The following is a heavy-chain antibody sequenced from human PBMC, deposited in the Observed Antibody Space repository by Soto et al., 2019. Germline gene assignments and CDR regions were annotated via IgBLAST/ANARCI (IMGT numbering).Heavy chain of an antibody. Sequence: GGSLRLSCAASGFTFSSYGMHWVRQAPGKGLEWVAVIWYDGSNKYYADSVKGRFTISRDNSKNTLYLQMNSLRAEDTAVHYCARTGNEAGSSGCPVPDYYGMDVWGQGTTVTVSS. D-gene: IGHD3-22*01. CDR3: ARTGNEAGSSGCPVPDYYGMDV. V-gene: IGHV3-33*01. CDR1: GFTFSSYG. CDR2: IWYDGSNK. J-gene: IGHJ6*02.